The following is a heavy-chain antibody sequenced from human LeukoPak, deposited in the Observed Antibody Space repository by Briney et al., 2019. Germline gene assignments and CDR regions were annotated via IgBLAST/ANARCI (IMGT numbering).Heavy chain of an antibody. CDR3: ARGQRVVDY. Sequence: PSETLSLTCAVYGGSFSGYYWSWIRQPPGKGLEWIGEINHSGSTNYNPSLKSRVTISVDTSKNQFSLKLSSVTAADTAVYYCARGQRVVDYWGQGTLVTVSP. V-gene: IGHV4-34*01. D-gene: IGHD3-3*01. CDR2: INHSGST. J-gene: IGHJ4*02. CDR1: GGSFSGYY.